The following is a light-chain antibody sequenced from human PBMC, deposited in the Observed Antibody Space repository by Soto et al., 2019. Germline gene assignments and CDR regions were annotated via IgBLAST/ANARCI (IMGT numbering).Light chain of an antibody. J-gene: IGKJ4*01. CDR2: DVS. CDR3: QQYDKQPVT. CDR1: QDISNF. Sequence: DVQMTQSPSSLSASVGDRVTITCQASQDISNFLNWYHQAPGKAPQLLIYDVSNLQPGVASRFSGSGSGTDFTFTISTLQPEDIGTFYCQQYDKQPVTFGGWTKVEIK. V-gene: IGKV1-33*01.